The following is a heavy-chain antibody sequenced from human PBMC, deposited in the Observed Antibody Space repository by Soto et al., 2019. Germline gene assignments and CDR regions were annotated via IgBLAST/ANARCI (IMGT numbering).Heavy chain of an antibody. J-gene: IGHJ4*02. CDR2: ISGYNGNT. V-gene: IGHV1-18*01. Sequence: GASVKVSCKASGYTFTNYGFSWMRQAPGQGLEWMGWISGYNGNTKYAQKFQGRVTMTTDTSTSTAYMELRSLTSDDTAVYFCARGTPCSGSSCYAGELDYWGQGTLVTVSS. D-gene: IGHD2-2*01. CDR1: GYTFTNYG. CDR3: ARGTPCSGSSCYAGELDY.